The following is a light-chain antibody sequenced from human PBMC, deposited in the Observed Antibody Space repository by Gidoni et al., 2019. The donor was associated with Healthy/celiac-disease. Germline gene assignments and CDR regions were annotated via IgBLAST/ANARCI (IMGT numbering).Light chain of an antibody. J-gene: IGKJ4*01. CDR1: QSISSW. V-gene: IGKV1-5*03. Sequence: DLQMTQSPSTLSASVGDRVTITCRASQSISSWLAWYQQTPGKAPKLLIYKASSLESGVPSRCSGSGSGTEFTLTISRLQPDDFATYYCQQYNSYLTFGGGTKVEIK. CDR3: QQYNSYLT. CDR2: KAS.